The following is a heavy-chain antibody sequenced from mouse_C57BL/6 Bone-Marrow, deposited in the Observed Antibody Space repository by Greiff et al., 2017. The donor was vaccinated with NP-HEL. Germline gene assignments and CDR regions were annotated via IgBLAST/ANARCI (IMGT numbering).Heavy chain of an antibody. Sequence: VQLQQSGPELVKPGDSVKISCKASGYSFTGYFMNWVMQSHGKSLEWIGRINPYNGDTFYNQKFKGKATLTVDKSSSTAHMELRSLTSESSAVYYCAREAYYSNYFYYWGQGTTLTVSS. CDR2: INPYNGDT. CDR3: AREAYYSNYFYY. CDR1: GYSFTGYF. J-gene: IGHJ2*01. V-gene: IGHV1-20*01. D-gene: IGHD2-5*01.